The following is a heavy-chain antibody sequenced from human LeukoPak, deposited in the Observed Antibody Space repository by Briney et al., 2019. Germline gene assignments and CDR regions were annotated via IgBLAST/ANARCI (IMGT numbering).Heavy chain of an antibody. CDR2: IRSKAYDGTT. CDR1: GFTFGDYA. Sequence: GGSLRLSCTASGFTFGDYAMSWVRQAPGKGLEWVGFIRSKAYDGTTEYAASVKGRFSISRDDSKSIAYLQMNSLKTEDTAVYYCTRVNGDGYNSIDYWGQGTLGTVS. D-gene: IGHD5-24*01. CDR3: TRVNGDGYNSIDY. J-gene: IGHJ4*02. V-gene: IGHV3-49*04.